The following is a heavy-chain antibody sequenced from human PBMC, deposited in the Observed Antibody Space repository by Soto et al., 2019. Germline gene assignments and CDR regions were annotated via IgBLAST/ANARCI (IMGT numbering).Heavy chain of an antibody. V-gene: IGHV3-30-3*01. Sequence: QVQLVESGGGVVQPGRSLRLSCAASGFTFSSYAMHWVRQAPGKGLEWVAVISYDGSNKYYADSVKGRFTISRDNSKNTLYLQMNSLRAEDTAVYYWARASNGWYYEYWGQGTLVTVSS. D-gene: IGHD6-19*01. J-gene: IGHJ4*02. CDR2: ISYDGSNK. CDR3: ARASNGWYYEY. CDR1: GFTFSSYA.